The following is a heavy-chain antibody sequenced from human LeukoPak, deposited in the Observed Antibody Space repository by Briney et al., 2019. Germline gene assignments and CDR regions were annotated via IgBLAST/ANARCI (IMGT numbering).Heavy chain of an antibody. Sequence: PGGSLSLSCAASGFPFSSYSMNWVRQAPGKGLEWVSSISSSSSYIYYADSVKGRFTISRDNAKNSLYLQMNSLRAEDTAVYYCARDTGYGSGSYYNGEYYYYGMDVWGQGTTVTVSS. CDR3: ARDTGYGSGSYYNGEYYYYGMDV. J-gene: IGHJ6*02. CDR1: GFPFSSYS. D-gene: IGHD3-10*01. CDR2: ISSSSSYI. V-gene: IGHV3-21*01.